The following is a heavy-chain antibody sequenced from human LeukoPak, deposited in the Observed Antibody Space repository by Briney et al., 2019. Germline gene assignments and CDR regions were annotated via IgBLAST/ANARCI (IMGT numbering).Heavy chain of an antibody. D-gene: IGHD7-27*01. CDR2: IYTSGST. J-gene: IGHJ4*02. CDR3: ARGLTGVDY. Sequence: SQTLSLTCTVSGGSISSGSYYWSWIRQPAGKGLEWIGRIYTSGSTNYNPSLKSRVTISVDTSKNQFSLKLSSVTAADTAVYYCARGLTGVDYWGQGTLVTVSS. V-gene: IGHV4-61*02. CDR1: GGSISSGSYY.